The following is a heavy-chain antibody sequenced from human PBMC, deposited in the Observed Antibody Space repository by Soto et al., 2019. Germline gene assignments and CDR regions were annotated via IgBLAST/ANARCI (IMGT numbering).Heavy chain of an antibody. J-gene: IGHJ4*02. V-gene: IGHV1-18*04. CDR2: ISAYNGNT. CDR3: ARTNKPNYYDSSGYPDY. D-gene: IGHD3-22*01. CDR1: GYTFTSYG. Sequence: ASVKVSCKASGYTFTSYGISWVRQAPGQGLEWMGWISAYNGNTNYAQKLQGRVTMTTDTSTSTAYMELRSLRSVDTAVYYCARTNKPNYYDSSGYPDYWGQGTLVTVSS.